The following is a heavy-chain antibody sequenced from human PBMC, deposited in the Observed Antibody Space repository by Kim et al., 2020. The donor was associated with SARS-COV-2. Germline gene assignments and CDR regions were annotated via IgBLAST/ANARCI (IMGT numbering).Heavy chain of an antibody. CDR2: ISSSSSYI. CDR3: ARGPPGSGSYYNIHLFDY. Sequence: GGSLRLSCAASGFTFSSYSMNWVRQAPGKGLEWVSSISSSSSYIYYADSVKGRFPISRDKAKNSLYLQMNSLRAEDTAVYYCARGPPGSGSYYNIHLFDYWGQRTLVTVSS. V-gene: IGHV3-21*01. D-gene: IGHD3-10*01. J-gene: IGHJ4*02. CDR1: GFTFSSYS.